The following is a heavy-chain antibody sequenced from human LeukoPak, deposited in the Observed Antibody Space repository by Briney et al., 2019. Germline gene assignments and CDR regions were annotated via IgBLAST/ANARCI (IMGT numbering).Heavy chain of an antibody. CDR1: GDSISGNY. J-gene: IGHJ4*02. CDR2: IYYSGST. V-gene: IGHV4-59*08. D-gene: IGHD1-26*01. Sequence: SETLSLTCSVSGDSISGNYWSWMRQPPGKGLEWIGYIYYSGSTNYNPSLKSRVTISLDTSKNQFSLKLSSVTAADTAVYYCARVSLPGELRTHWGQGTLVTVSS. CDR3: ARVSLPGELRTH.